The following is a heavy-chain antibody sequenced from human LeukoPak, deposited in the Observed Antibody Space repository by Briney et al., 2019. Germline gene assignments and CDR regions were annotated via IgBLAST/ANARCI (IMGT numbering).Heavy chain of an antibody. V-gene: IGHV3-11*01. CDR1: GFTFSDYY. CDR2: ISSSGSTI. D-gene: IGHD2-2*01. J-gene: IGHJ5*02. Sequence: GGSLRLSCAASGFTFSDYYMSWIRQAPGKGLEWVSYISSSGSTIYYADSVKGRFTISRDNAKNSLYLQMNSLRAEDTAVYYCARGGYCSSTSCHPYNWFDPRGQGTLVTVSS. CDR3: ARGGYCSSTSCHPYNWFDP.